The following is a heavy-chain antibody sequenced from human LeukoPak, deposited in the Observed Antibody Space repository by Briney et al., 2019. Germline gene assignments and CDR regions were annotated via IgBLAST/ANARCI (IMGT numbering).Heavy chain of an antibody. Sequence: GGSLRLSCAASGFTFSDHYMDWVRQVPGKGLMWVSRINGDGSSTSYADSVKGRFTISRDNARNNLYLQMNNLRAEDTAVYFCARVGNDLGSYYDYWGQGTLVTVSS. D-gene: IGHD3-10*01. CDR3: ARVGNDLGSYYDY. CDR2: INGDGSST. J-gene: IGHJ4*02. V-gene: IGHV3-74*01. CDR1: GFTFSDHY.